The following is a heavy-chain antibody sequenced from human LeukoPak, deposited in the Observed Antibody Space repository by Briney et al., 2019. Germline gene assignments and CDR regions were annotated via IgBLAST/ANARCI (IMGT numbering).Heavy chain of an antibody. CDR1: GSAFKNYA. Sequence: ASVKVSCKASGSAFKNYAISWVRQAPGQGLEWMGWISTYNGDTNYAQNFKGRVTMTTDASTSTAYMELRSLRSDDTAVYYCTRDPSNTSGWYIYFDYWGQGALVTVSS. CDR2: ISTYNGDT. CDR3: TRDPSNTSGWYIYFDY. D-gene: IGHD6-19*01. V-gene: IGHV1-18*01. J-gene: IGHJ4*02.